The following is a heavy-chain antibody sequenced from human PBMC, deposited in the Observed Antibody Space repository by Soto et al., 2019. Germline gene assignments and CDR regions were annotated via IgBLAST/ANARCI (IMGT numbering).Heavy chain of an antibody. CDR3: AKEMGMAVAGTAPIGYYYYYGMDV. CDR2: ISYDGSNK. Sequence: EGSLRLSCASSGFTLRSYAVHWVRHAPVKGLEWVAVISYDGSNKYYADSVKGRFTISRDNSKNTLYLQMNSLRAEDTAVYYCAKEMGMAVAGTAPIGYYYYYGMDVWGQGTTVTVSS. V-gene: IGHV3-30-3*01. J-gene: IGHJ6*02. D-gene: IGHD6-19*01. CDR1: GFTLRSYA.